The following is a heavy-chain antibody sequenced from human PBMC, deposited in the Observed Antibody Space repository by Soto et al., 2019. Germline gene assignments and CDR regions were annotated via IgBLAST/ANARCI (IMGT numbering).Heavy chain of an antibody. CDR1: GYTFTSYG. Sequence: QVHLVQSGPEVKMPGASLKVSCMASGYTFTSYGITWVRQAPGQGLEWMGWINGYNGHTKYAQKLQGRVTMTTVTSTSSAFMELRSLRSDDTSVYFCASYFVNDYGDAGWLDLWGEGTLVTVSS. CDR2: INGYNGHT. CDR3: ASYFVNDYGDAGWLDL. V-gene: IGHV1-18*01. D-gene: IGHD4-17*01. J-gene: IGHJ5*02.